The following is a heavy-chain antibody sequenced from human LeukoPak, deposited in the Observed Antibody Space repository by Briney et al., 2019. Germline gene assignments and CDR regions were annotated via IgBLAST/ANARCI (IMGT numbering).Heavy chain of an antibody. CDR2: ISSSGSTI. Sequence: GGSLRLSCAASGFTFSSYEMNWVRQAPGKGLEWVSYISSSGSTIYYADSVKGRFTISRDNGKNALYLQMNSLRAEDTAIYYCATSVEGYNWFAPWGQGTLVTVSS. CDR3: ATSVEGYNWFAP. J-gene: IGHJ5*02. V-gene: IGHV3-48*03. CDR1: GFTFSSYE. D-gene: IGHD6-19*01.